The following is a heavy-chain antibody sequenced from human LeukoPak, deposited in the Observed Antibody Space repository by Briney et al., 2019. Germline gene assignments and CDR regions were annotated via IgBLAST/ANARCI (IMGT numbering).Heavy chain of an antibody. CDR3: ARHRGHYDDMDV. V-gene: IGHV4-39*01. CDR1: GASINTSSFY. Sequence: PSETLSLTCTVSGASINTSSFYWGWIRQPPGKGLEWIGSVYYSGSTYYNPSLRSRLTIAADTSKNQFSLKLRSLTAADTAVYYCARHRGHYDDMDVWGQGTTVTVSS. D-gene: IGHD3-10*01. J-gene: IGHJ6*02. CDR2: VYYSGST.